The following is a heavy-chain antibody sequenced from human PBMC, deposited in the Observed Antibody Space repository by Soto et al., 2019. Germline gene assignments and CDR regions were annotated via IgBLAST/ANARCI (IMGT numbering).Heavy chain of an antibody. V-gene: IGHV1-69*12. CDR1: GGTFNSYA. Sequence: QVQLVQSGAEVKKPGSSVTVSCKASGGTFNSYAISWVRKAPGQGLEWMGGIIPIFGTANNAQKFQGRVTITAEVSMITAYLELRSRRSEDTAVYYCASIRDGYNLHYYYGMDVWGQGTTVIVSS. CDR2: IIPIFGTA. CDR3: ASIRDGYNLHYYYGMDV. J-gene: IGHJ6*02. D-gene: IGHD5-12*01.